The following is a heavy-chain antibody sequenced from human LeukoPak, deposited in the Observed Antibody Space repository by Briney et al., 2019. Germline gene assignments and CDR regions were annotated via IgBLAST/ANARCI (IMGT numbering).Heavy chain of an antibody. D-gene: IGHD5-24*01. Sequence: GGSLRLSCAASGFTFSSYAMHWVRQAPGKGLEWVANINQDGSEKYYVDSVKGRFTISRDNAKNSLCLQTNSLRAEDTAVYYCARDVATISNWFDPWGQGTLVTVSS. CDR1: GFTFSSYA. CDR3: ARDVATISNWFDP. J-gene: IGHJ5*02. V-gene: IGHV3-7*01. CDR2: INQDGSEK.